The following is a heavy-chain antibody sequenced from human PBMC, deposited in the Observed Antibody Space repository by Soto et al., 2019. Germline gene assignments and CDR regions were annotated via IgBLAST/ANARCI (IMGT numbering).Heavy chain of an antibody. D-gene: IGHD2-15*01. Sequence: SWVRQAPGKALEWVANIKQDGSEKYYVDSVKGRFTISRDNAKNSLYLQMNSLRAEDTAVYYCARDPSVVVVAATPYYYYGMDVWGQGTTVTVSS. V-gene: IGHV3-7*01. J-gene: IGHJ6*02. CDR3: ARDPSVVVVAATPYYYYGMDV. CDR2: IKQDGSEK.